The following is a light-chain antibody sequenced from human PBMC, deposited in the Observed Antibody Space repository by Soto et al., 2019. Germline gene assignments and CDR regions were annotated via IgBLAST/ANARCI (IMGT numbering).Light chain of an antibody. CDR3: SSYTTSNNHVV. J-gene: IGLJ2*01. V-gene: IGLV2-14*01. CDR2: DVS. CDR1: SSDVGSYNY. Sequence: QSVLTQPASVSGSPGQSVTISCTGTSSDVGSYNYVSWYQQYPGKAPKLMIYDVSNRPSGVPDRFSGSKSGNTASLTISGLQAEDEADYYCSSYTTSNNHVVFGGGTKLTVL.